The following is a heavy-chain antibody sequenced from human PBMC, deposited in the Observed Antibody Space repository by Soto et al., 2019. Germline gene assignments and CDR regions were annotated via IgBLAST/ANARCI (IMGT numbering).Heavy chain of an antibody. CDR1: GASISGSYYY. V-gene: IGHV4-39*01. CDR3: ATSQKGYNWNYFDH. J-gene: IGHJ4*02. D-gene: IGHD1-20*01. Sequence: WETLSLTLTVSGASISGSYYYWAWLRQSPGKGPEWIGSVFYTGFTSYNPSLESRVSVSVDTSKSQFSLKLSAVTAADTAVYYCATSQKGYNWNYFDHWGQGALVTVYS. CDR2: VFYTGFT.